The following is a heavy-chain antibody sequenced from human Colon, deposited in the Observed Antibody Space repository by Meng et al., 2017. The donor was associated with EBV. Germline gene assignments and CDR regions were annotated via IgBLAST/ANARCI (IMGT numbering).Heavy chain of an antibody. CDR1: GGAFRDYY. J-gene: IGHJ5*02. V-gene: IGHV4-34*01. Sequence: VQLQQWGAGLLKPLETRSRSCAVYGGAFRDYYWTWIRHPPGKGLEWIGEIDHRGNTKYNPSLKSRVTISLDTSKKQFSLKVSSVTAADSAVYYCARRGPSGNFSPWSQGALVTVSS. D-gene: IGHD3-10*01. CDR3: ARRGPSGNFSP. CDR2: IDHRGNT.